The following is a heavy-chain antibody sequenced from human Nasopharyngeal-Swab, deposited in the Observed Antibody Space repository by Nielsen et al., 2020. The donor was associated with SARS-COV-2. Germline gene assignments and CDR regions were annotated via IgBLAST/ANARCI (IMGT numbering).Heavy chain of an antibody. J-gene: IGHJ4*02. CDR2: INHSGST. CDR1: GGSFSGYY. Sequence: LETLSLTCAVYGGSFSGYYWSWIRQPPGKGLEWIGEINHSGSTNYNPSLKSRVTISVDTSKNQFSLKLSSVTAADTAVYYCARGRVLLWFGEFPYYFDYWGQGTLVTVSS. V-gene: IGHV4-34*01. CDR3: ARGRVLLWFGEFPYYFDY. D-gene: IGHD3-10*01.